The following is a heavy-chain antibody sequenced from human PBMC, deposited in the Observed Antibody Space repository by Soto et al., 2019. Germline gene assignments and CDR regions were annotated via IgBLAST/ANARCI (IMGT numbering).Heavy chain of an antibody. CDR3: ARDRERGDPGYYDFWSGYYDYYYYYGMDV. D-gene: IGHD3-3*01. CDR1: GFTFSSYA. V-gene: IGHV3-30-3*01. Sequence: GGSLRLSCAASGFTFSSYAMHWVRQAPGKGLEWVAVISYDGSNKYYADSVKGRFTISRDNSKNTLYLQMNSLRAEDTAVYYCARDRERGDPGYYDFWSGYYDYYYYYGMDVWGQGTTVTVS. J-gene: IGHJ6*02. CDR2: ISYDGSNK.